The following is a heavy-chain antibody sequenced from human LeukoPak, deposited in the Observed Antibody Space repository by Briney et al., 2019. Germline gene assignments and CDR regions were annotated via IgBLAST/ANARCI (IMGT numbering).Heavy chain of an antibody. J-gene: IGHJ6*03. Sequence: SQTLPLTCTVSGDSISSSSYYWGWIRQPPGKGLEWIGSIYYSGTTYYNPSLKSRVTISVDTSKTQFSLKLTSVTAADTAVYYCARGPWFYYYYYYLDVWGKGTTVTVSS. CDR3: ARGPWFYYYYYYLDV. V-gene: IGHV4-39*07. CDR1: GDSISSSSYY. CDR2: IYYSGTT. D-gene: IGHD4/OR15-4a*01.